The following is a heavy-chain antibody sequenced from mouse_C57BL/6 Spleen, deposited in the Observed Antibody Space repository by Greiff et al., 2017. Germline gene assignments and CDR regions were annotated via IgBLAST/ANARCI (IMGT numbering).Heavy chain of an antibody. D-gene: IGHD3-2*02. CDR2: IYPGAGDT. J-gene: IGHJ2*01. CDR1: GYAFSSSW. Sequence: VKLMESGPELVKPGASVKISCKASGYAFSSSWMNWVKQRPGKGLEWIGRIYPGAGDTNYNGKFKGKATLTADKSSSTAYMQLSSLTSEDSAVYFCAREGTAQATWDYWGQGTTLTVSS. V-gene: IGHV1-82*01. CDR3: AREGTAQATWDY.